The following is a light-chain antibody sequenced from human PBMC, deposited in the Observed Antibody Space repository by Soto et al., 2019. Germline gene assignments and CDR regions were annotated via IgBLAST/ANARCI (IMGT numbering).Light chain of an antibody. CDR2: GAS. J-gene: IGKJ4*01. V-gene: IGKV3-15*01. CDR1: QSVSSN. CDR3: QQYNDWPRAT. Sequence: EIVMTQSPATLSVSLGERATLSCRASQSVSSNLAWYQLKPGQAPRFLIYGASTRATGIPARFSGSGSGTEFTLTISSLQSEDFAVYYCQQYNDWPRATFGGGTKVDIK.